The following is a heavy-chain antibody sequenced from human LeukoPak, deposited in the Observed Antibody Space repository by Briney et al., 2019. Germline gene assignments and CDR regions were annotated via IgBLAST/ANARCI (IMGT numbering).Heavy chain of an antibody. V-gene: IGHV3-7*01. CDR2: VKQDGSER. CDR3: ARDGVSGYTTSGYDY. D-gene: IGHD6-13*01. Sequence: GVSLRLSCAASGFTFSNYWMSWVRQAPGRGLERVANVKQDGSERYYVDSVKGRFTVSRDNAKNSLYLQMNSLRAEDTAVYSCARDGVSGYTTSGYDYWGQGTLVTVSS. CDR1: GFTFSNYW. J-gene: IGHJ4*02.